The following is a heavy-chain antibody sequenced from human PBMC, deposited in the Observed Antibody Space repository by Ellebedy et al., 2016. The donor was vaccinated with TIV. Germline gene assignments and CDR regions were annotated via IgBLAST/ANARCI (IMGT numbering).Heavy chain of an antibody. Sequence: GSLRLSCIVSGGSISGYSWSWIRQPPGKGLEWIGYISDSGSANCNPSLKSRVTISVDTSKSQFSLRLSSVTAADTAVYYCARGHGGYGYWGQGTLVTVSS. CDR3: ARGHGGYGY. D-gene: IGHD5-12*01. CDR2: ISDSGSA. J-gene: IGHJ4*02. V-gene: IGHV4-59*01. CDR1: GGSISGYS.